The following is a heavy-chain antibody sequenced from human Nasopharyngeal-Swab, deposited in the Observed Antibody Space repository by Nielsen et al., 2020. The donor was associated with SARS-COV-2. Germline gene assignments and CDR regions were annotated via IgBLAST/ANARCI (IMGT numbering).Heavy chain of an antibody. CDR3: ARDYIGYDFRYYYYYYMDV. CDR2: ISSSSSTI. Sequence: GGSLRLSCAASGFTFSSYSMNWVRQAPGKGLEWVSYISSSSSTIYYADSVKGRFTISRDNAKNSLYLQMNSLRAEDTAVYYCARDYIGYDFRYYYYYYMDVWGKGTTVTVSS. CDR1: GFTFSSYS. J-gene: IGHJ6*03. V-gene: IGHV3-48*04. D-gene: IGHD5-12*01.